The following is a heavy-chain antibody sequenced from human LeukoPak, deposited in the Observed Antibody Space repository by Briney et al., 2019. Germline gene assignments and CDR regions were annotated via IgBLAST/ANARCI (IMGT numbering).Heavy chain of an antibody. CDR3: ARDFYGIHAFDI. D-gene: IGHD1-1*01. V-gene: IGHV1-18*01. Sequence: ASVKVSCNASGYTFTSYGISWVRQAPGQGLEWMGWISAYNGNTNYAQKLQGRVTMTTDTSTSTAYMELRSLRSDDTAVYYCARDFYGIHAFDIWGQGTMVTVSS. J-gene: IGHJ3*02. CDR2: ISAYNGNT. CDR1: GYTFTSYG.